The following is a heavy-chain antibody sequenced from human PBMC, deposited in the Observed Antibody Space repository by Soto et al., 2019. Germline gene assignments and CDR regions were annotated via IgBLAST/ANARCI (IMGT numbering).Heavy chain of an antibody. D-gene: IGHD3-16*02. V-gene: IGHV1-3*01. Sequence: ASVKVSCKASGYTFTSYAMHWVRQAPGQRLEWMGWINAGNGNTKYSQKFQGRVTITRDTSASTAYMELSSLGSEDTAVYYCATPIADDAFDIWGRGTMVTVSS. CDR1: GYTFTSYA. CDR2: INAGNGNT. CDR3: ATPIADDAFDI. J-gene: IGHJ3*02.